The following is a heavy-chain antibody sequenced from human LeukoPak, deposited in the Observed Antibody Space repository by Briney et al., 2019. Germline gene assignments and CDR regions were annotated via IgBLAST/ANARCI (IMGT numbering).Heavy chain of an antibody. Sequence: ASVPVSRQASGYTFTSYYMHWVRQAPGQGLEWMGIINPSGGSTSYGQKFLGPVTMNRVTSTSTVYMELSRLRSEDTAVYYCARSHCSGGSWQPNDYFDYWGEPTMV. CDR3: ARSHCSGGSWQPNDYFDY. J-gene: IGHJ4*02. CDR1: GYTFTSYY. CDR2: INPSGGST. D-gene: IGHD2-15*01. V-gene: IGHV1-46*01.